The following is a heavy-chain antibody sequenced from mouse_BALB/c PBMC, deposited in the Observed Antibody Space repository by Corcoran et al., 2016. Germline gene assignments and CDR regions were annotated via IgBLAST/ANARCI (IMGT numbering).Heavy chain of an antibody. Sequence: VQLQQSGAELVKPGASVKLSCKASGYTFTEYTIHWVKQRSGQGLEWIGWFYPRSKTTKYNEKFKDKATLTADKSSSTVYMELSRLTSEDSAVYFCARQAYCRDGGFAYWGQGTLVTVSA. CDR1: GYTFTEYT. V-gene: IGHV1-62-2*01. CDR3: ARQAYCRDGGFAY. CDR2: FYPRSKTT. J-gene: IGHJ3*01. D-gene: IGHD2-14*01.